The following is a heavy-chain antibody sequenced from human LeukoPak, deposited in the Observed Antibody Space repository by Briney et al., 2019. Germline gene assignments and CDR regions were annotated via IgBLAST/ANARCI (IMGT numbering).Heavy chain of an antibody. CDR1: GGSVSSGSYY. CDR3: ARDTIYGDYLWGGFDY. V-gene: IGHV4-61*01. CDR2: IYYSGST. J-gene: IGHJ4*02. D-gene: IGHD4-17*01. Sequence: SETLSLTCTVSGGSVSSGSYYWSWIWQPPGKGLEWIGYIYYSGSTNYNPSLKSRVTISVDTSKNQFSLKLSSVTAADTAVYYCARDTIYGDYLWGGFDYWGQGTLVTVSS.